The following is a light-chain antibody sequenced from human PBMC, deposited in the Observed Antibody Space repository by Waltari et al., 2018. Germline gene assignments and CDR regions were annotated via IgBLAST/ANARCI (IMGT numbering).Light chain of an antibody. CDR3: QHYVSLPAT. Sequence: IVLPQSPGTLSVSPGERATLSCRASQSVGRTLAWYQQKPGQAPRLLIYGASIRATGIPDRFSGGGSGTDFSLGINRLEPEDFAVYYCQHYVSLPATFGQGTKVEIK. CDR2: GAS. CDR1: QSVGRT. J-gene: IGKJ1*01. V-gene: IGKV3-20*01.